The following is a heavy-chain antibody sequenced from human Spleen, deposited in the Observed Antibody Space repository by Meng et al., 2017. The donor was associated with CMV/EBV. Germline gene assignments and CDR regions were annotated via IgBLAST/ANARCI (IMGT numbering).Heavy chain of an antibody. Sequence: GGSLRLSCAALGFNLSTYWMSWVRQAPGKGLEGVANINHGGSGEYYVDSVKGRFTISRDKSKNTLFLQMNSLRPEDTAVYYCARDSGVLGFLEWLSSFDHWGQGTLVTVSS. D-gene: IGHD3-3*01. CDR1: GFNLSTYW. J-gene: IGHJ4*02. CDR2: INHGGSGE. V-gene: IGHV3-7*01. CDR3: ARDSGVLGFLEWLSSFDH.